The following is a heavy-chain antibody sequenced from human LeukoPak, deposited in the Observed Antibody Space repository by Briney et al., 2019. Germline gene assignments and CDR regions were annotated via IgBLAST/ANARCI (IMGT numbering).Heavy chain of an antibody. CDR1: GGTFTNYT. Sequence: SMKVSCKASGGTFTNYTIHWVRQVPGQGLEWMGRIIPIFGTGNYAQRFHDRVTITTDGSTYTAYMQLSSLTSEDTAVYYCARDDPIYYHNGGGGLTWGQGTMVTVSS. CDR3: ARDDPIYYHNGGGGLT. D-gene: IGHD3-22*01. CDR2: IIPIFGTG. V-gene: IGHV1-69*05. J-gene: IGHJ3*01.